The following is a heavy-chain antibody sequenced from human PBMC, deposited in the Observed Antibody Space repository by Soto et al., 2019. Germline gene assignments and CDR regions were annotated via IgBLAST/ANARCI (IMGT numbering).Heavy chain of an antibody. CDR3: AKNRYSSSWYGSDWGY. J-gene: IGHJ4*02. CDR2: ISGSGGST. CDR1: GFTFSSYA. V-gene: IGHV3-23*01. D-gene: IGHD6-13*01. Sequence: GGSLRLSCAASGFTFSSYAMSWVRQAPGKGLEWVSAISGSGGSTYYADSVKGRFTISRDNSKNTLYLQMNSLRAEDTAVYYCAKNRYSSSWYGSDWGYWGQGTLVTVSS.